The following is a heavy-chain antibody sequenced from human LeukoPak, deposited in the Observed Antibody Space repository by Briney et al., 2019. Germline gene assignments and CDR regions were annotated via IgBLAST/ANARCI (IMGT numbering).Heavy chain of an antibody. D-gene: IGHD3-3*01. Sequence: ASVKVSCKASGYTFTSYYMHWVRQAPGQGLEWMGIINPSGGSTSYAQKFQGRVTMTRDTSTSTVYMGLSSLRSEDTAVYYCARDGRDDFWSGYKYYYYGMDVWGQGTTVTVSS. CDR3: ARDGRDDFWSGYKYYYYGMDV. CDR2: INPSGGST. V-gene: IGHV1-46*01. J-gene: IGHJ6*02. CDR1: GYTFTSYY.